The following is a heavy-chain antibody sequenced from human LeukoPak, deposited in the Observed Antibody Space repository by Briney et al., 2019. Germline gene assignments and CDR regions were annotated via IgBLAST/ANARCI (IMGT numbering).Heavy chain of an antibody. D-gene: IGHD1-20*01. J-gene: IGHJ4*02. CDR3: ARRDLTGTRPYFDY. CDR1: GGSISSGSYY. V-gene: IGHV4-61*02. CDR2: IYTSGST. Sequence: KPSQTLSLTCTVSGGSISSGSYYWSWIRQPAGKGLEWIGRIYTSGSTNYNPSLKSRVTISVDTSKNQFSLKLSSVTAADTAVYYCARRDLTGTRPYFDYWGQGTLVTVSS.